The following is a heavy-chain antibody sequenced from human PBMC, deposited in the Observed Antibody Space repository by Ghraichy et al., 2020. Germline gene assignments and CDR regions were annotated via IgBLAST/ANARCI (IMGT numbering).Heavy chain of an antibody. J-gene: IGHJ4*02. CDR2: ISGSANTI. V-gene: IGHV3-48*02. D-gene: IGHD2-15*01. CDR3: ARASGVGGYRPDY. Sequence: GSLRLSCAASGFIFSSYAMNWVRQAPGKGLEWVSYISGSANTIHYADSVMGRFTISRDNAKNSLFLEMNSLRDDDTAVYYCARASGVGGYRPDYWGQGTLVTVSS. CDR1: GFIFSSYA.